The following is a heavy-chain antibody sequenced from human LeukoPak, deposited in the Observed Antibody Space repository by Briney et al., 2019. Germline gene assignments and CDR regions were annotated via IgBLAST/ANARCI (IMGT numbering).Heavy chain of an antibody. V-gene: IGHV4-59*01. J-gene: IGHJ4*02. CDR3: ARHGGGYSFDY. CDR1: GGSISSYY. CDR2: IYDSGST. D-gene: IGHD5-18*01. Sequence: SETLSLTCTVSGGSISSYYWSWIRRPPGKGLELIGYIYDSGSTNYNPSLKSRVTISLDTSKNQFSLKLSSVTAADTAVYYCARHGGGYSFDYWGQGTLVTVSS.